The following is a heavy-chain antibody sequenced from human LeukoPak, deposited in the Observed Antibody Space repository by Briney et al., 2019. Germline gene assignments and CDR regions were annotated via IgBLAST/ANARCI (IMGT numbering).Heavy chain of an antibody. CDR2: IIPILGIA. V-gene: IGHV1-69*04. D-gene: IGHD3-10*01. CDR3: ARDPPYYYGSGVNWFDP. CDR1: GGTFSSYA. Sequence: GASVKVSCKASGGTFSSYAISWVRQAPGRGLEWMGRIIPILGIANYAQKFQGRVTITADKSTSTAYMELSSLRSEDTAVYYCARDPPYYYGSGVNWFDPWGQGTLVTVSS. J-gene: IGHJ5*02.